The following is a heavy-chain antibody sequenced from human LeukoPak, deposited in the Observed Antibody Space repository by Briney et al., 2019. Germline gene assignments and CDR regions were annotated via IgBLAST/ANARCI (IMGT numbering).Heavy chain of an antibody. D-gene: IGHD5-24*01. V-gene: IGHV4-34*01. CDR3: ARGQRWLQSFY. Sequence: PSETLSLTCAVYGGSFSGYYWSWIRQPPGKGLEWIGEINHSGSTNYNPSLKSRVTISVDTSKNQFSLKLSSVTAADTAVYYCARGQRWLQSFYWGQGTLVTVSS. CDR2: INHSGST. J-gene: IGHJ4*02. CDR1: GGSFSGYY.